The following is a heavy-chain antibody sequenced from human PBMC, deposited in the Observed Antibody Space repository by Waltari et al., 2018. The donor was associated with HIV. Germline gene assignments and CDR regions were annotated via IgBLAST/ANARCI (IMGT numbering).Heavy chain of an antibody. D-gene: IGHD3-22*01. V-gene: IGHV4-59*01. Sequence: QVQLLQSGPGLVNPSETLSLTGTVSGRSISSYYWSWIRQPPGKGLEWIGYIYYSGSTNYNPSLKSRVTISVDTSKNQFSLKLSSVTAADTAVYYCAREITMIVGDWFDPWGQGTLVTVSS. J-gene: IGHJ5*02. CDR1: GRSISSYY. CDR2: IYYSGST. CDR3: AREITMIVGDWFDP.